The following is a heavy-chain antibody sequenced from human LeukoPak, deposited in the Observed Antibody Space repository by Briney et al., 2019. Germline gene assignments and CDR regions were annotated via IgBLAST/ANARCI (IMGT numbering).Heavy chain of an antibody. J-gene: IGHJ4*01. CDR2: INPGDGSTT. D-gene: IGHD3-22*01. CDR1: GFTMSNYW. V-gene: IGHV3-74*01. CDR3: VRDGMGPAPYDL. Sequence: PGGSLRLSCAGSGFTMSNYWMNWVRQAPGEGLVWVSHINPGDGSTTGYADSVKGRFTVSRDNAKNTLYLQMTSLKDGDTAVYYCVRDGMGPAPYDLWGQGTLVTVSS.